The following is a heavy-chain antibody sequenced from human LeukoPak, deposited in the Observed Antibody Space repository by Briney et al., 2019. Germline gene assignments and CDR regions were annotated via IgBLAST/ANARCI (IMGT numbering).Heavy chain of an antibody. CDR2: FYYSGST. CDR3: AGTGYSSSWPHFDY. D-gene: IGHD6-13*01. J-gene: IGHJ4*02. CDR1: GGSISSDY. V-gene: IGHV4-59*01. Sequence: SETLSLTCTVAGGSISSDYWSWIRQPPGKGLEWIGYFYYSGSTNYNPSLKSRVTISVDTSKNQFSLKLSSVTAADTAVYYCAGTGYSSSWPHFDYWGQGTLVTVSS.